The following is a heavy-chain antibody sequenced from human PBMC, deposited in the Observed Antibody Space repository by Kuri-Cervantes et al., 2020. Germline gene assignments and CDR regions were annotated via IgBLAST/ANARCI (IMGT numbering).Heavy chain of an antibody. CDR3: ARDQDGQLAPDDPFDF. D-gene: IGHD6-6*01. J-gene: IGHJ3*01. V-gene: IGHV1-8*01. CDR1: GYTFTSYD. CDR2: MNPSTGNT. Sequence: ASVKVSCKASGYTFTSYDINWVRQATGQGLEWMGWMNPSTGNTGYAQKFQGRVTMTRDTSINTAYMELSSLRSEDTAVYYCARDQDGQLAPDDPFDFWGLGTRVTVSS.